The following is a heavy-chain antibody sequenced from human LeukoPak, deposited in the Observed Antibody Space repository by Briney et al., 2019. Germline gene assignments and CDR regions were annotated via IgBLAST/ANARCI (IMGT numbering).Heavy chain of an antibody. D-gene: IGHD6-25*01. J-gene: IGHJ6*02. CDR2: LYTSGST. CDR1: GGSISSYY. Sequence: KPSETLSLTCTVSGGSISSYYWSWIRQPAGKGLEWIGRLYTSGSTNYNPSLKSRVTMSVDTSKNQFSLKLSSVAAADTAVYYCARGASGAAPHYYYGIDVWGQGTTVTVSS. CDR3: ARGASGAAPHYYYGIDV. V-gene: IGHV4-4*07.